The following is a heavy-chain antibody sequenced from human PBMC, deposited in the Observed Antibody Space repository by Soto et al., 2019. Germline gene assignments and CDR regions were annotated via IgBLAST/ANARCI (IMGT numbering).Heavy chain of an antibody. D-gene: IGHD6-13*01. Sequence: GGSLRLSCAASGFTFSDYYMSWIRQAPGKGLEWVSYISSSGSTIYYADSVKGRFTISRDNAKNSLYLQMNSLRAEDTAVYYSARDLFDGYSNHLDYWGQGTLVTVSS. J-gene: IGHJ4*02. V-gene: IGHV3-11*01. CDR2: ISSSGSTI. CDR1: GFTFSDYY. CDR3: ARDLFDGYSNHLDY.